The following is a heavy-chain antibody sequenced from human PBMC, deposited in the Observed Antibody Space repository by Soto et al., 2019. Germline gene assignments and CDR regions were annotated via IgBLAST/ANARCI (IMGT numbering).Heavy chain of an antibody. V-gene: IGHV4-34*01. Sequence: SETLSLTCAVYGGSFSGYYWSWIRQPPGKGLEWIGEINHSGSTNYNPSLKSRVTISVDTSKNQFSLKLSSVTAADTAVYYCARAKFLEWIDYRGQRTLFTVSS. CDR1: GGSFSGYY. CDR3: ARAKFLEWIDY. CDR2: INHSGST. D-gene: IGHD3-3*01. J-gene: IGHJ4*02.